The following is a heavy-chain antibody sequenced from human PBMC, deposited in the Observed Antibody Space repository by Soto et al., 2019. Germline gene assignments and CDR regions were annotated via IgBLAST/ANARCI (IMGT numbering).Heavy chain of an antibody. D-gene: IGHD6-13*01. CDR2: LSDSGGSI. CDR1: GFTFGNYA. J-gene: IGHJ4*02. CDR3: AKVSSSWYAGFFDL. V-gene: IGHV3-23*01. Sequence: GGSLRLSCITSGFTFGNYAMSWVRQAPGKGLEWVSGLSDSGGSIYYAGSVKGRFTISRDNSMNTLYLQMNTLRAEDTAIYYCAKVSSSWYAGFFDLWGQGTLVTVSS.